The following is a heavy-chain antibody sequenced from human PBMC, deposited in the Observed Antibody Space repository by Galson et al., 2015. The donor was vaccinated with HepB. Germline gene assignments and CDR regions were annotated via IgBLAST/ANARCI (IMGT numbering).Heavy chain of an antibody. D-gene: IGHD3-22*01. Sequence: SLRLSCAASGFTFSSYGMHWVRQAPGKGLEWVAVIWYDGSNKYYADSVKGRFTISRDNSKNTLYLQMNSLRAEDTAVYYCATAYYYDSSGPFDYWGQGTLVTVSS. CDR1: GFTFSSYG. CDR3: ATAYYYDSSGPFDY. CDR2: IWYDGSNK. V-gene: IGHV3-33*01. J-gene: IGHJ4*02.